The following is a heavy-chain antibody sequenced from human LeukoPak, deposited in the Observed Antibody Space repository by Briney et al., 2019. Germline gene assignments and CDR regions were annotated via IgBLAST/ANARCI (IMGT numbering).Heavy chain of an antibody. Sequence: GGSLRLSCAASGFTLSSYDMHWVRQATGKGLEWVSGIGTAGDTYYPVSVKGRFTISRENAKNSLYLQMNSLRAGDTAVYYCARRGIGHDFVIWGQGTMVTVSS. J-gene: IGHJ3*02. V-gene: IGHV3-13*04. CDR1: GFTLSSYD. CDR2: IGTAGDT. D-gene: IGHD3-16*01. CDR3: ARRGIGHDFVI.